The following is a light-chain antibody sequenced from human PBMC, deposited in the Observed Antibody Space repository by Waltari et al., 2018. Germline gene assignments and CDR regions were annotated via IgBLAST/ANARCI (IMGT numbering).Light chain of an antibody. V-gene: IGLV6-57*01. Sequence: NFMLTQPHSVSESPGKTVTIACTRSSGSIASNYVQWYQPRPGSSPTTVIYQDNQRPPGVPDRFSGSIDSSSNSASLTISGLKTDDEADYYCQSYDRSNQVFGGGTKLTVL. CDR1: SGSIASNY. CDR2: QDN. CDR3: QSYDRSNQV. J-gene: IGLJ2*01.